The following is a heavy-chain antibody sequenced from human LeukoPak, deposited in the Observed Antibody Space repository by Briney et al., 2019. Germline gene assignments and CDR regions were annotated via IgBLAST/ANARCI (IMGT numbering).Heavy chain of an antibody. V-gene: IGHV3-23*01. CDR3: ANRVPGSAFDI. CDR1: GFTFSSYA. J-gene: IGHJ3*02. Sequence: GGSLRLSCAASGFTFSSYAMSWVGQAPGKGREWVSAITGSGGGTYHADSVKGRFTISRDNSRNTLYLQMNSLRADDTAIYYCANRVPGSAFDIWGQGTMATVSS. D-gene: IGHD3-10*01. CDR2: ITGSGGGT.